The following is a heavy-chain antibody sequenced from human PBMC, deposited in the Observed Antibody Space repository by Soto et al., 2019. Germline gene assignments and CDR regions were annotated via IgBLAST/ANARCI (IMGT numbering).Heavy chain of an antibody. J-gene: IGHJ4*01. V-gene: IGHV4-34*01. D-gene: IGHD3-9*01. CDR1: GGSFSGYY. CDR2: INHSGST. Sequence: QVQLQQWGAGLLKPSETLSLTCAVYGGSFSGYYWSWIRQPPGKGREWIGEINHSGSTNYNPSLKSRVTISVDTAHTQCSLKLSSVTAADTAVYYRPSVDPELRYFDWGQGTLVTVSS. CDR3: PSVDPELRYFD.